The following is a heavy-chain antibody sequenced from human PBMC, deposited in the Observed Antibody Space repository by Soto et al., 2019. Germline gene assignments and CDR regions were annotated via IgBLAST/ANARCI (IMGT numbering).Heavy chain of an antibody. CDR1: SGSVNSSNW. J-gene: IGHJ4*02. Sequence: QVQLRESGPGLVKPSGTLFLTCAVSSGSVNSSNWWSWDRQPPGKGLEWIGEIYHGGSANYNPSLRSRVTMSVDKSKNQVFLQLSSVTAADTAVYYCARDPAAAGTFDYWGQGTLVTVSS. D-gene: IGHD6-13*01. V-gene: IGHV4-4*02. CDR2: IYHGGSA. CDR3: ARDPAAAGTFDY.